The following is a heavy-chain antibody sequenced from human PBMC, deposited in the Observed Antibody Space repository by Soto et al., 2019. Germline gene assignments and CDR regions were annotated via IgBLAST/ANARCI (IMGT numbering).Heavy chain of an antibody. CDR2: IIPIFGTA. J-gene: IGHJ6*02. CDR3: AVIAAAVDYYYYGMDV. D-gene: IGHD6-13*01. Sequence: SVKVSCKASGGTFSSCAISWVRQAPGQGLEWMGGIIPIFGTANYAQKFQGRVTITADESTSTAYMELSSLRSEDTAVYYCAVIAAAVDYYYYGMDVWGQGTTVTVSS. CDR1: GGTFSSCA. V-gene: IGHV1-69*13.